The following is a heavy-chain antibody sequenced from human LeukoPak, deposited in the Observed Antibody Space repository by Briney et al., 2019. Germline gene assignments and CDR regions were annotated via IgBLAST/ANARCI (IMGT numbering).Heavy chain of an antibody. D-gene: IGHD6-19*01. V-gene: IGHV3-30*02. Sequence: GGFLRLSCAASGFNFSIYGIHWVRQAPGKGLEWVTFIRYDGTHQDYADSVEGRFTISRDNAKNIVYVQMNTLRVEDTAIYYCAKVGSGWYGIDYWGQGTLVTVSS. CDR1: GFNFSIYG. CDR2: IRYDGTHQ. CDR3: AKVGSGWYGIDY. J-gene: IGHJ4*02.